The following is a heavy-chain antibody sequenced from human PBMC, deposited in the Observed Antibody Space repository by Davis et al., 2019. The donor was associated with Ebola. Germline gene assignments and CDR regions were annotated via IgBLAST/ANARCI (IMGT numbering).Heavy chain of an antibody. CDR3: ARDRVCSGATCYAYFDF. V-gene: IGHV1-2*04. D-gene: IGHD2-15*01. J-gene: IGHJ4*02. CDR1: GYTFTGYY. CDR2: IHPNSGDT. Sequence: AASVKVSCKASGYTFTGYYIHWVRQAPGQGLEWMGWIHPNSGDTKYSQKFQGWVTMTRDTPISTAYMELKRLTSDETAVYYWARDRVCSGATCYAYFDFWGQGTLVTVSS.